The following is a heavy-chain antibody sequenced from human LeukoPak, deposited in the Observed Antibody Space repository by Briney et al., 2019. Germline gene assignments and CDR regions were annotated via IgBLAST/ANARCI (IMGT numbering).Heavy chain of an antibody. CDR3: ARHIVVVSTPADWFYP. CDR2: ISYSGST. J-gene: IGHJ5*02. Sequence: SETLSLTCTVSGGSISSYYWSWIRQPPGKGLEGIGYISYSGSTNYNPSLKSRVTISVDTSKNQFSLKLSSVSAADTAVYHCARHIVVVSTPADWFYPWGQGTLVTVSS. V-gene: IGHV4-59*08. D-gene: IGHD2-21*01. CDR1: GGSISSYY.